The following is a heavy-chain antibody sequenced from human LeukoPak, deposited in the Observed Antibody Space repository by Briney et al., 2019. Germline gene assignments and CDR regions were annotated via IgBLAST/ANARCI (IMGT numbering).Heavy chain of an antibody. J-gene: IGHJ6*02. CDR3: ARGQRAVAGIYYYYGMDV. Sequence: GGSLRLSCAASGFTVSSNYMSWVRQAPGKGLEWVSVIYSGGSTYYADSVKGRFTISRDNSKNTLYLQMNSLRAEDTAVYYCARGQRAVAGIYYYYGMDVWGQGTTVTVSS. D-gene: IGHD6-19*01. V-gene: IGHV3-66*01. CDR2: IYSGGST. CDR1: GFTVSSNY.